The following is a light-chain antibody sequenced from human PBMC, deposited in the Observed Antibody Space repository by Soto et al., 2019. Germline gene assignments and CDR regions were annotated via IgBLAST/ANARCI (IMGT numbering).Light chain of an antibody. CDR2: DTT. Sequence: QAVVSQEPSLTASPGGTVTLTCGSSTAAVTNGHYPYWFQQKPGQAPRTLIYDTTNRHSWTPARFSGSLLGGKAALTLSGAQPEDEAGYYCLLSYNGPYVIGTGTKVTGL. CDR1: TAAVTNGHY. J-gene: IGLJ1*01. CDR3: LLSYNGPYV. V-gene: IGLV7-46*01.